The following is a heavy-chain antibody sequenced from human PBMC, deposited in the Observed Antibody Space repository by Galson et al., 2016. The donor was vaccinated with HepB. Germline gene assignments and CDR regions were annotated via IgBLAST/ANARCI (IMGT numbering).Heavy chain of an antibody. V-gene: IGHV3-7*03. CDR3: VRDRRYCASTSCPYYYYGLDV. J-gene: IGHJ6*02. Sequence: SLRLSCAASGFTFSRYWMTWVRQAPGKGLEWVANIKQDKSEEYYVDSVKGRFTISRDNAMNSVFLQMNSLRAEDTAVYYCVRDRRYCASTSCPYYYYGLDVWGQGTTVTVSS. CDR1: GFTFSRYW. D-gene: IGHD2-2*01. CDR2: IKQDKSEE.